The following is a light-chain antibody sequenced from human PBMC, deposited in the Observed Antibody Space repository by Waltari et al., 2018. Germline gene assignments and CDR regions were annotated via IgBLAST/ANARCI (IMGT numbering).Light chain of an antibody. J-gene: IGLJ1*01. CDR1: STDYGGYNA. CDR3: SSYTSSISYV. CDR2: AVV. Sequence: QSALTQPASVSGSPGQSTHISCTGTSTDYGGYNAVSWYQQHPGKAPKLMIYAVVSRPSGVPNRFSGSKSGNTASLVISGLQADDEADYYCSSYTSSISYVFGTGTKVTVL. V-gene: IGLV2-14*03.